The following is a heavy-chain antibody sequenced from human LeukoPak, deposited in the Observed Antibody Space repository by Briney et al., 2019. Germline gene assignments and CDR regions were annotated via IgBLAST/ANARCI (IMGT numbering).Heavy chain of an antibody. CDR1: SGSISSYY. CDR2: IYYSGST. V-gene: IGHV4-59*01. D-gene: IGHD5-18*01. CDR3: ASLQLKGDYFDY. J-gene: IGHJ4*02. Sequence: SETLSLTCTVSSGSISSYYWSWIRQPPGNGLEWIGYIYYSGSTNYNPSLKSRVTISVGTSKNQFSLKLSSVTAADTAVYYCASLQLKGDYFDYWGQGTLVTASS.